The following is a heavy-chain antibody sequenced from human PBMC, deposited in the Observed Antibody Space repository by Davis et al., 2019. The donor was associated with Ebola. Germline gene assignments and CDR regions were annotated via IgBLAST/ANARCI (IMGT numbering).Heavy chain of an antibody. J-gene: IGHJ4*02. CDR1: GYTFTSYG. Sequence: ASVKVSCKASGYTFTSYGISWVRQAPGQGLEWMGWISAYNGNTNYAQKLQGRVTMTRDTSTSTVYMELSSLRSEDTAVYYCARGYYGSGSYRYWGQGTLVTVSS. V-gene: IGHV1-18*01. CDR3: ARGYYGSGSYRY. D-gene: IGHD3-10*01. CDR2: ISAYNGNT.